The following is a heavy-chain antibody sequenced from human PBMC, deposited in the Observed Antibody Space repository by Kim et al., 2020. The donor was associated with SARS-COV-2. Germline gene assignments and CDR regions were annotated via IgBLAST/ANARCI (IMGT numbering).Heavy chain of an antibody. J-gene: IGHJ4*02. CDR2: ISYDGSNK. V-gene: IGHV3-30*18. CDR1: GFTFSSHG. D-gene: IGHD3-10*01. Sequence: GGSLRLSCAASGFTFSSHGMHRVRQAPGKGLEWVALISYDGSNKNYVDSVKGRFTISRDNSKNTLSLQMNSLRAEDTAVYYCAKDQGGYYYASGSYNGHDYWGQGTLVTVSS. CDR3: AKDQGGYYYASGSYNGHDY.